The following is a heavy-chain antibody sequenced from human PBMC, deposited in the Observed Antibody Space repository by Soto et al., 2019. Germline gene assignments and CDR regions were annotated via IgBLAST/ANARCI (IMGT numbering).Heavy chain of an antibody. Sequence: ASVKVSCKASGYTFTGHYIHWVRQAPEQGPEWMGEIGPESGATRYAQKFQGRVTMTTDMSITTVYMELTNLSPDDTAVYYCGRGRSGQIVVFYWGQGTPVTVSS. CDR1: GYTFTGHY. CDR2: IGPESGAT. D-gene: IGHD5-12*01. CDR3: GRGRSGQIVVFY. J-gene: IGHJ4*02. V-gene: IGHV1-2*02.